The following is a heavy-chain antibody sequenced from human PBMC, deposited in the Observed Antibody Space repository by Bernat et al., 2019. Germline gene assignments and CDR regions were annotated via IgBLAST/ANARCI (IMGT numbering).Heavy chain of an antibody. CDR2: IWYDGSNK. CDR1: GFTFSSYG. CDR3: ARDRLGNPYWYFDL. V-gene: IGHV3-33*01. J-gene: IGHJ2*01. D-gene: IGHD7-27*01. Sequence: QVQLVESGGGVGQPGRSLRLSCAASGFTFSSYGMHWVRQAPGKGLEWVAVIWYDGSNKYYADSVKGRFTISRDNSKNTLYLQMNSLRAEDTAVYYCARDRLGNPYWYFDLWGRGTLVTVSS.